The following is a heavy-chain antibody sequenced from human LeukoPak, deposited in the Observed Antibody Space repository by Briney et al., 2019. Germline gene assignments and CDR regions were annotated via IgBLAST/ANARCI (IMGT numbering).Heavy chain of an antibody. CDR1: GFTLSHYG. J-gene: IGHJ3*02. CDR2: IWYDGSTK. CDR3: ATESMVTAFGI. D-gene: IGHD2-21*02. Sequence: PGRSLRLSCEASGFTLSHYGMHWVRQAPGKGLEWMAVIWYDGSTKYYADSVKGRFTISRDNSKNTVYLQMNGLRAEDTAAYFCATESMVTAFGIWGHGTMVTVSS. V-gene: IGHV3-33*01.